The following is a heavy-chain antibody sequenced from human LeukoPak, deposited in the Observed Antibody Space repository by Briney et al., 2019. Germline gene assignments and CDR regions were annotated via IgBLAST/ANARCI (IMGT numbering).Heavy chain of an antibody. CDR3: AHRRTGYSGYVSSYYYYMDV. CDR1: GFSLSTSGVG. D-gene: IGHD5-12*01. J-gene: IGHJ6*03. CDR2: IYWDDDK. V-gene: IGHV2-5*02. Sequence: SGPTLVNPTQTLTLTCTFSGFSLSTSGVGVGWIRQPPGKALEWLALIYWDDDKRYSPSLKSRLTITKDTSKNQVVLTMTNMDPVDTATYYCAHRRTGYSGYVSSYYYYMDVWGKGTTVTVSS.